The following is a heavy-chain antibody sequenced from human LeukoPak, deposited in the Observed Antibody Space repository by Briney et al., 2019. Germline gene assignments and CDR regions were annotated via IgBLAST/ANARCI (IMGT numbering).Heavy chain of an antibody. V-gene: IGHV4-59*01. D-gene: IGHD5-18*01. J-gene: IGHJ6*02. CDR2: IYYSGST. CDR3: ARAGYSYGRRPYYYGMDV. Sequence: PSETLSLTFTVSGGSISSYYWSWIRQPPGKGLEWIGYIYYSGSTNYNPSLKSRVTISVDTSKNQFSLKLSSVTAADTAVYYCARAGYSYGRRPYYYGMDVWGQGTTVTVSS. CDR1: GGSISSYY.